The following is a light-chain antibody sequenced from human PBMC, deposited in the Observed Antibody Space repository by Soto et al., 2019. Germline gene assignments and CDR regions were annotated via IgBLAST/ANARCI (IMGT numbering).Light chain of an antibody. CDR3: QQYNYWPPWT. V-gene: IGKV3-15*01. CDR2: DAS. CDR1: QSVRSN. Sequence: EIVMTQSPVTLSVSPGERATLSCRASQSVRSNLAWYQQKPGQAPRLLMYDASTSATGIPARFSGSGSGTEFTLTISSLQSEDFSVYYCQQYNYWPPWTFGQGTKVEIK. J-gene: IGKJ1*01.